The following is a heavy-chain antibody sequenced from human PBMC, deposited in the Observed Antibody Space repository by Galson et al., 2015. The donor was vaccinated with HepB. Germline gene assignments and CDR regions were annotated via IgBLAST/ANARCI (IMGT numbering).Heavy chain of an antibody. D-gene: IGHD3-3*01. CDR2: INPNSGGT. CDR1: GYTFTGYY. Sequence: VKVSCKASGYTFTGYYMHWVRQAPGQGLEWMGWINPNSGGTNYAQKFQGRVTMTRDTSISTAYMELSRLRSDDTAVYYCARTRRLYYDFWTGPYGMDVWGQGTTVTVSS. V-gene: IGHV1-2*02. CDR3: ARTRRLYYDFWTGPYGMDV. J-gene: IGHJ6*02.